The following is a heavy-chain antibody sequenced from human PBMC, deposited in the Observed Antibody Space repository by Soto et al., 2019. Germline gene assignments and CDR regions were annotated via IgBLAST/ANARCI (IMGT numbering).Heavy chain of an antibody. J-gene: IGHJ4*02. D-gene: IGHD6-6*01. CDR3: AKLPSTSASIDY. Sequence: GGSLRLCCAASGCTFSSYGMSWFRLAPVKGMQWVSAISVSGDTPYYADSVKGRFTISRDNSKNTLCLQMNSLRAEDTAVYYCAKLPSTSASIDYWGQGTLVTVSS. CDR1: GCTFSSYG. V-gene: IGHV3-23*01. CDR2: ISVSGDTP.